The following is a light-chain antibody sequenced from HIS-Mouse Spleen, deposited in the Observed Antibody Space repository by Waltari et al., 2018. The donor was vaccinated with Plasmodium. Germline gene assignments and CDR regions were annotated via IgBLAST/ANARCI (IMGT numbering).Light chain of an antibody. CDR3: MQALQTPRYT. J-gene: IGKJ2*01. CDR1: QSLLHSNGYND. Sequence: DIVMTQSPLSLPVTPVEPASISCRSSQSLLHSNGYNDLDWYLQKPGQSPQLLFYLGAMRASGVPDRFIGSGSDTDFTLKISRVEADDVGVDYCMQALQTPRYTFGQGTKLEIK. V-gene: IGKV2-28*01. CDR2: LGA.